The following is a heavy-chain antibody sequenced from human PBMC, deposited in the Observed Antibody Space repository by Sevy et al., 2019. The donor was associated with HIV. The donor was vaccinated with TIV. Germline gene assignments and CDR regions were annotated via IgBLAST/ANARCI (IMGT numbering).Heavy chain of an antibody. J-gene: IGHJ4*02. CDR1: GGSFSGYY. Sequence: SETLSLTCAVYGGSFSGYYWTWIRQPPGKGLEWIGEINHSGTSNFNPSLKSRVTISVDSSKNQFSLKLYSVTAADTALYYCARGRDYYDSRGYYADYWGQGMLVTVSS. V-gene: IGHV4-34*01. CDR2: INHSGTS. CDR3: ARGRDYYDSRGYYADY. D-gene: IGHD3-22*01.